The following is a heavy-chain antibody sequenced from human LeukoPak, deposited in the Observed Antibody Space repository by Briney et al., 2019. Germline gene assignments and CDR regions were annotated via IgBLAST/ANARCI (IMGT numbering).Heavy chain of an antibody. J-gene: IGHJ4*02. CDR2: ISSSSSYI. Sequence: PGGSLRLSCAASGFTFSSYSMNWVRQAPGKGLEWVSSISSSSSYIYYADSVKGRFTISRDNAKNSLYLQMNSLRAEDTAVYYCARDLYGDRQDSVFWGQGTLVTVSS. V-gene: IGHV3-21*01. CDR1: GFTFSSYS. D-gene: IGHD4-17*01. CDR3: ARDLYGDRQDSVF.